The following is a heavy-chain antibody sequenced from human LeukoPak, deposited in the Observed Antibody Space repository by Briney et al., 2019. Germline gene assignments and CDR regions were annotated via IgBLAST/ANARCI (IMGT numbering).Heavy chain of an antibody. Sequence: GGSLRLSCAASGFTVSSNYMTWVRQAPGKGLEWVSVIYSGGSTYYADSVKGRFTISRDNSKNTLYLQMNSLRAEDTAVYYCARERDGYNPPDAFDIWGQGTMVTVSS. CDR1: GFTVSSNY. V-gene: IGHV3-66*01. J-gene: IGHJ3*02. CDR3: ARERDGYNPPDAFDI. D-gene: IGHD5-24*01. CDR2: IYSGGST.